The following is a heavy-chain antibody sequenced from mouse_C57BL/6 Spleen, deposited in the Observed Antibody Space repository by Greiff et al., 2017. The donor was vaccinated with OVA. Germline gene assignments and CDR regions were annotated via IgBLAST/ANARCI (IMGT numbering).Heavy chain of an antibody. CDR3: TRRGDGYYSYWDFDV. J-gene: IGHJ1*03. V-gene: IGHV1-15*01. CDR2: IDPETGGT. CDR1: GYTFTDYE. Sequence: QVQLQQSGAELVRPGASVTLSCKASGYTFTDYEMHWVKQTPVHGLEWIGAIDPETGGTAYNQKFKGKAILTADKSSSTAYMELRSLTSEDSAVYYCTRRGDGYYSYWDFDVWGTGTTVTVSS. D-gene: IGHD2-3*01.